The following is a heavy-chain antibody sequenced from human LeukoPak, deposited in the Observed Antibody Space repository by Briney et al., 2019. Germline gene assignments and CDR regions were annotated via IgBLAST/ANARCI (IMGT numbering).Heavy chain of an antibody. J-gene: IGHJ6*02. V-gene: IGHV7-4-1*02. D-gene: IGHD4-17*01. CDR2: INTNTGNP. CDR1: GGTFSSYA. CDR3: ARDSHYGDYVDYYYYYGMDV. Sequence: ASVKVSCKASGGTFSSYAISWVRQAPGQGLEWMGWINTNTGNPTYAQGFTGRFVFSLDTSVSTAYLQISSLKAEDTAVYYCARDSHYGDYVDYYYYYGMDVWGQGTTVTVSS.